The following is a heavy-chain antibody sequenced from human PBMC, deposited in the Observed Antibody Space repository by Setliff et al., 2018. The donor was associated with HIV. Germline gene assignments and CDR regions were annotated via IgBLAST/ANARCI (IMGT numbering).Heavy chain of an antibody. CDR3: ARRGMWSYETGGNPTATFDY. D-gene: IGHD2-8*02. V-gene: IGHV4-39*01. Sequence: SETLSLTCTVSGGSINSRSYYWAWIRQPPGKGLEWVASIYFSGTPYYNPSLKNRVTISVDTSKNQFSLKLISVTASDTAVYYCARRGMWSYETGGNPTATFDYWGQGVLVTVSS. CDR1: GGSINSRSYY. CDR2: IYFSGTP. J-gene: IGHJ4*02.